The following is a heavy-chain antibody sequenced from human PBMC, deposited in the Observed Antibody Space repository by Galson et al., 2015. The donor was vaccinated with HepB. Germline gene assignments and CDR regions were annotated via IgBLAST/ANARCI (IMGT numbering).Heavy chain of an antibody. D-gene: IGHD3-10*01. CDR3: AKEGTWKTYGSGTVSTTFFDY. V-gene: IGHV3-30*02. CDR1: GFTFSSFG. CDR2: VRYDGSNR. Sequence: SLRLSCAASGFTFSSFGMHWVRQAPGKGLDWVAYVRYDGSNRYYTASVKGRFTISRDNSKNTLYLQMNNLRAEDTAVYYCAKEGTWKTYGSGTVSTTFFDYWGQGILVTVSS. J-gene: IGHJ4*02.